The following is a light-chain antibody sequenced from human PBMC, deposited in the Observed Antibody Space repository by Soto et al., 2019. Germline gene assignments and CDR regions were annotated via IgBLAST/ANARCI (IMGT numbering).Light chain of an antibody. CDR2: AAS. J-gene: IGKJ4*01. CDR3: QQDNSFPLT. V-gene: IGKV1-12*01. CDR1: QGMSSW. Sequence: DIQMTQSPSSVSASVGDRATITCRASQGMSSWLAWYQQKPGKAPKLLIYAASSLQSGVPARFSGSGYGTDFTLTISSLQPEGFATYYCQQDNSFPLTFGGGTKVEIK.